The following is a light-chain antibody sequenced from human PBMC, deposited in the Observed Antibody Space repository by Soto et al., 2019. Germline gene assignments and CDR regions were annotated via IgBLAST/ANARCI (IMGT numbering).Light chain of an antibody. J-gene: IGKJ4*01. Sequence: EIVMTQSPATLSVSPGEGATLSCRASQSVHSDLAWYQQKPGQAPRLLIYDASTRATGITARFSGSGSGTEFTLSISSLHSEDVAVYYCQLYTNWPPLTFGGGTKVE. CDR2: DAS. CDR3: QLYTNWPPLT. CDR1: QSVHSD. V-gene: IGKV3-15*01.